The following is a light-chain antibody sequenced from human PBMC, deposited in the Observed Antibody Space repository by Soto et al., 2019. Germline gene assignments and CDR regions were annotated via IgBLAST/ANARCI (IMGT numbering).Light chain of an antibody. CDR3: TSFTTSKTYI. V-gene: IGLV2-18*02. CDR2: EVS. Sequence: QSVLTQPASGSGFPGRSVTISYTGTSSDIGSYDRVSWYQQPPGTAPRLMIYEVSNRPSGVPDRFSGSKSGNTASLTISGLQPEDETDYYCTSFTTSKTYIFGTGTKVTVL. J-gene: IGLJ1*01. CDR1: SSDIGSYDR.